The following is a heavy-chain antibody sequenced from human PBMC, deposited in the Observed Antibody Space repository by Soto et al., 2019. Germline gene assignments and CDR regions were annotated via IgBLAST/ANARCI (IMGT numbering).Heavy chain of an antibody. Sequence: PGGSLRLSCAASGFTFNTYWMHWVRQAPGKGPVWVSRISGDGSQTRYADSVQGRFTISRDNTKNTLFLQMNSPRAEDTAVFYCAREGPTYYYGSGPLDVWGQGTTVTVSS. V-gene: IGHV3-74*01. CDR3: AREGPTYYYGSGPLDV. D-gene: IGHD3-10*01. CDR2: ISGDGSQT. J-gene: IGHJ6*02. CDR1: GFTFNTYW.